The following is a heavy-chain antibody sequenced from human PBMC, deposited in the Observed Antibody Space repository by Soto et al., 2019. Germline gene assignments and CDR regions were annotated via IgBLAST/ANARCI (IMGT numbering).Heavy chain of an antibody. CDR2: ISSSGGST. CDR3: AKDLTGSCYSPTDY. CDR1: GFTFRNYA. Sequence: GGSLRLSCAASGFTFRNYALSWVRQAPGKGLEWVSTISSSGGSTYYAGSVKGRFNMSRDDSKNTLYLQMNSLRAEDTAIYYCAKDLTGSCYSPTDYWGQGALVTVSS. D-gene: IGHD2-15*01. V-gene: IGHV3-23*01. J-gene: IGHJ4*02.